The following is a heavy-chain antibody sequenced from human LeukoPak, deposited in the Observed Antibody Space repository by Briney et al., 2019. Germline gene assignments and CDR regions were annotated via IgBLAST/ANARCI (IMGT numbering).Heavy chain of an antibody. CDR1: GYTFSSYS. Sequence: ASVKVSCKASGYTFSSYSISWVRQAPGQGLEWMGWISAYNGNTIYGQKVKGRVTMTTDTSTSTAYMELRSLKSDDTAVYYCARASYCSDGSCYSDYWGQGTLVTVSS. D-gene: IGHD2-15*01. J-gene: IGHJ4*02. V-gene: IGHV1-18*01. CDR3: ARASYCSDGSCYSDY. CDR2: ISAYNGNT.